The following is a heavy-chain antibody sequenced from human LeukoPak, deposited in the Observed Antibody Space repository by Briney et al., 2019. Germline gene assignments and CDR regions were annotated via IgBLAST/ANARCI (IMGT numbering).Heavy chain of an antibody. Sequence: PGGSLRLSCAASGFTLSGYAMSWVRQAPGKGLGWASTISGSGGSTYYADAVKGRFTISRDNSKNKLYPQMTSLSAEDTAVYYCAKPAPGYSSSWYFVFGYWGQGTLATVSS. J-gene: IGHJ4*02. V-gene: IGHV3-23*01. CDR3: AKPAPGYSSSWYFVFGY. D-gene: IGHD6-13*01. CDR2: ISGSGGST. CDR1: GFTLSGYA.